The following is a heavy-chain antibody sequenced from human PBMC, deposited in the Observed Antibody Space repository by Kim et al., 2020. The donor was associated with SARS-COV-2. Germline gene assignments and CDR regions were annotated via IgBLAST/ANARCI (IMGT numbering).Heavy chain of an antibody. D-gene: IGHD3-10*01. CDR3: ARYSLWFGVLDY. V-gene: IGHV3-30*01. J-gene: IGHJ4*02. Sequence: SYADSVKGRFTISRDNSKNTLYLQMNSLRAEDTAVYYCARYSLWFGVLDYWGQGTLVTVSS.